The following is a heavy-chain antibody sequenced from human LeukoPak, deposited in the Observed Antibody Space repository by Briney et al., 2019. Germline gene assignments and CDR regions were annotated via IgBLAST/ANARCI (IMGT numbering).Heavy chain of an antibody. V-gene: IGHV3-74*01. CDR2: INNDGSST. Sequence: GGSLRLSCAASRFTFSSYWMHWVRQAPGKGLVWVSRINNDGSSTGYADSVKGRFTISRDNAKNTLYLQMNSLRAEDTAVYYCARGLYYGMDVWGQGTTVTVSS. CDR1: RFTFSSYW. CDR3: ARGLYYGMDV. J-gene: IGHJ6*02.